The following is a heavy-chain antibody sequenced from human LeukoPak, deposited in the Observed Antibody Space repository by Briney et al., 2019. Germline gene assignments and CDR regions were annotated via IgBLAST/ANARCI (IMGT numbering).Heavy chain of an antibody. CDR2: IKQDGSGK. CDR1: GFTFSSYA. D-gene: IGHD5-12*01. V-gene: IGHV3-7*04. Sequence: GGSLRLSCAASGFTFSSYAMHWVRQAPGKGLEWVANIKQDGSGKYYVDSVKGRFTISRDNAKNSLYLQMNSLRAEDTAVYYYARATGYPSSIYYFDYWGQGTLVTVSS. CDR3: ARATGYPSSIYYFDY. J-gene: IGHJ4*02.